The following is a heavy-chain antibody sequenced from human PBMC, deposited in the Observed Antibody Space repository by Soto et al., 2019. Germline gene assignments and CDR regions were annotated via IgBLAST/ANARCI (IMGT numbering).Heavy chain of an antibody. J-gene: IGHJ4*02. V-gene: IGHV3-74*01. CDR2: MNSDGSSI. D-gene: IGHD1-20*01. CDR1: GFDISNTW. CDR3: AKDWYHTIDS. Sequence: GGTLSLTCAASGFDISNTWFHWVRHVPRQGLVWFSRMNSDGSSIIYADSEKGRFTLSRDNAKNTVHLQMSSLRVEDTAVYYCAKDWYHTIDSWGQGIPVTVSS.